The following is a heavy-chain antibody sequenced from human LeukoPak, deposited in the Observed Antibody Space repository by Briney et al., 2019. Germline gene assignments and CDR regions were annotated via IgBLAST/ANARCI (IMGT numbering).Heavy chain of an antibody. D-gene: IGHD1-26*01. J-gene: IGHJ2*01. CDR1: GGSISSGFYS. CDR2: IYHSGST. V-gene: IGHV4-30-2*01. CDR3: TSDGFSGSYGKWYFDL. Sequence: PSQTLSLTCAVSGGSISSGFYSWSWIRQPPGKGLEWIGYIYHSGSTSYNPSLNSRVTISVDRSTNQFSLKLSSVTAADAAVYYCTSDGFSGSYGKWYFDLWGRGTLVTVSS.